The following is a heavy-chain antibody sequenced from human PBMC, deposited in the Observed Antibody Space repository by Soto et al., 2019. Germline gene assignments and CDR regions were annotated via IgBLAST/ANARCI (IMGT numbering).Heavy chain of an antibody. CDR1: GFTFSSYA. CDR3: AKSSRPLRYFDWLEYYFDY. Sequence: GGSLRLSCAASGFTFSSYAMSWVRQAPGKGLEWVSAISGSGGSTYYADSVKGRFTISRDNSKNTLYLQMNSLRAEDTAVYYCAKSSRPLRYFDWLEYYFDYWGQGTLVTVSS. D-gene: IGHD3-9*01. J-gene: IGHJ4*02. V-gene: IGHV3-23*01. CDR2: ISGSGGST.